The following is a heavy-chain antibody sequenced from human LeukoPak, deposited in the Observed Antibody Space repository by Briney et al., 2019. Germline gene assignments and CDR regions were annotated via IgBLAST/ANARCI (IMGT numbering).Heavy chain of an antibody. CDR2: IYYSGST. Sequence: PSETLSLTCTVSGGSISSYYWSWIRQPPGKGLEWIGYIYYSGSTNYNPSLKSRVTISVDTSKNQFSLKLSSVTAADTAVYYCARDRPRHYYDSSGYSDYMDVWGKGTTVTASS. CDR1: GGSISSYY. V-gene: IGHV4-59*01. CDR3: ARDRPRHYYDSSGYSDYMDV. D-gene: IGHD3-22*01. J-gene: IGHJ6*03.